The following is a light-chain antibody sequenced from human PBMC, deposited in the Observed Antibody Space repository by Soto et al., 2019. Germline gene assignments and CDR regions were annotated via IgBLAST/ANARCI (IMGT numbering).Light chain of an antibody. Sequence: EIVLTQSPGTLSLSPGERATLSCRASQSVSSNYLAWHKQKPGQAPRLLIYDASSRATGIPDRFSGSGSGTDFTLTISRLEPEDFAVYYCQRYGSSPLTFGGGTKVEIK. CDR3: QRYGSSPLT. J-gene: IGKJ4*01. V-gene: IGKV3-20*01. CDR1: QSVSSNY. CDR2: DAS.